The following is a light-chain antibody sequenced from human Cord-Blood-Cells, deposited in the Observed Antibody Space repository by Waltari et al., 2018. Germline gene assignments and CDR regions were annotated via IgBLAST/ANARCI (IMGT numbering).Light chain of an antibody. CDR2: EVS. CDR3: SSYTSSSTLYV. J-gene: IGLJ1*01. CDR1: SSDVGGYNY. Sequence: QSALTQPASVSGSPGQSITISCTGTSSDVGGYNYVSWYQQHPGKAPKLMIDEVSNRPAGVSNRCSGSKSGNTASRTISGLQAEDEADYYCSSYTSSSTLYVFGTGTKVTVL. V-gene: IGLV2-14*01.